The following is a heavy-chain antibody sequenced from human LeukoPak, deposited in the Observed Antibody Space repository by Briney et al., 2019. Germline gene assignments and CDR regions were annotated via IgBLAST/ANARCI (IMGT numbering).Heavy chain of an antibody. J-gene: IGHJ4*02. Sequence: SETLSLTCTVSGGSISSSSYYWGWIRQPPGKGLEWIGSIYYSGSTYYNPSLKSRVTISVDTSKNQFSLKLSSVTAADTAVYYCARDPAVGQWLVRGPYYFDYWGQGTLATVSS. V-gene: IGHV4-39*07. D-gene: IGHD6-19*01. CDR3: ARDPAVGQWLVRGPYYFDY. CDR1: GGSISSSSYY. CDR2: IYYSGST.